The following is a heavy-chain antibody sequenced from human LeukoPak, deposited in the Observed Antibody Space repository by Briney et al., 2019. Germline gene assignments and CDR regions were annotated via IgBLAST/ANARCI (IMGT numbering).Heavy chain of an antibody. V-gene: IGHV4-30-4*01. J-gene: IGHJ4*02. D-gene: IGHD2-21*02. CDR3: ARVHLAYCGGDCYPWDC. Sequence: SETLSLTCTVSGGSISSGDYYWSWTRQPPGKGLEWIGYIYYSGSTYYNPSLKSRVTISVDTSKNQFSLKLSSVTAADTAVYYCARVHLAYCGGDCYPWDCWGQGTLVTVSS. CDR2: IYYSGST. CDR1: GGSISSGDYY.